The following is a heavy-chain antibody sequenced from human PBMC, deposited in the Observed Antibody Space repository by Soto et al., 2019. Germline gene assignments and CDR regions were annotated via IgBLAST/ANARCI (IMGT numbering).Heavy chain of an antibody. D-gene: IGHD3-3*02. CDR2: ISSSGSTI. CDR1: GFTFSSYE. Sequence: GGSLRLSCAASGFTFSSYEMNWVRQAPGKGLEWVSYISSSGSTIYYADSVKGRFTISRDNAKNSLYLQMNSLRAEDTAIYYCARDLILASYYFDYWGQGTLVTVSS. CDR3: ARDLILASYYFDY. J-gene: IGHJ4*02. V-gene: IGHV3-48*03.